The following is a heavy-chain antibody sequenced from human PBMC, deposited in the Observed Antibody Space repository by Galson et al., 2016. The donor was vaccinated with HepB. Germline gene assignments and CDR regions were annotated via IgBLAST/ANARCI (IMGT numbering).Heavy chain of an antibody. CDR1: GASISSYY. V-gene: IGHV4-59*01. J-gene: IGHJ5*02. CDR2: IYYSGST. D-gene: IGHD3-10*01. Sequence: SETLSLTCTVSGASISSYYWTWIRQPPGKGLEWLGYIYYSGSTKYNPSLKTRAPISVDTSKNQFSLKLSSVTAADTAVYSCARDCPSYPGVGVRGGGLDPWGQGSLVIVSS. CDR3: ARDCPSYPGVGVRGGGLDP.